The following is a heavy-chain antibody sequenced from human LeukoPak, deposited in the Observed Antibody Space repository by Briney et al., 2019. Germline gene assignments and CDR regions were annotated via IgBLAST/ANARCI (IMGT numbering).Heavy chain of an antibody. Sequence: ASVKVSCKASGGTFSSYAISWVRQAPGQGLEWMGRIIPILGIANYAQKFQGRVTITADKSTSTAYMELSSLRSEDTAVYYCASHSDPDYGGNTFSLRDAEYFQHWGQGTLVTVSS. CDR2: IIPILGIA. CDR1: GGTFSSYA. J-gene: IGHJ1*01. D-gene: IGHD4-23*01. CDR3: ASHSDPDYGGNTFSLRDAEYFQH. V-gene: IGHV1-69*04.